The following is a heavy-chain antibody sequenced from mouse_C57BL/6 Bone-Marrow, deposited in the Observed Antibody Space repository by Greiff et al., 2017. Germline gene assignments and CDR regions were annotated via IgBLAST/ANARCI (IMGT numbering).Heavy chain of an antibody. Sequence: QVQLKESGAELARPGASVKLSCKASGYTFTSYGIRWVKQRPGQGLEWIGEIYPRSGNTYYNEKFKGKATLTADKSSSTAYLELRSLTSEDSAVYFCARRGPFYAMDYWGQGTSVTVSS. J-gene: IGHJ4*01. CDR1: GYTFTSYG. CDR3: ARRGPFYAMDY. CDR2: IYPRSGNT. V-gene: IGHV1-81*01.